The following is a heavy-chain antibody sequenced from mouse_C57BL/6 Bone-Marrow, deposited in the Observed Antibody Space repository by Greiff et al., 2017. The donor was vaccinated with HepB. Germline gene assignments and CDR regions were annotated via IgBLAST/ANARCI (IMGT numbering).Heavy chain of an antibody. V-gene: IGHV5-17*01. CDR2: ISSGSSTI. J-gene: IGHJ4*01. CDR1: GFTFSDYG. CDR3: ARGYYGSSYVRRNGVDY. Sequence: EVKVEESGGGLVKPGGSLKLSCAASGFTFSDYGMHWVRQAPEKGLEWVAYISSGSSTIYYADTVKGRFTISRDNAKNTLFLQMTSLRSEDTAMYYCARGYYGSSYVRRNGVDYWGQGTSVTVSS. D-gene: IGHD1-1*01.